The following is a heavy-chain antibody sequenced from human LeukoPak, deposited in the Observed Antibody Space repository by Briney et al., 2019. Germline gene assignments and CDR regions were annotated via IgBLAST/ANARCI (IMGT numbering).Heavy chain of an antibody. J-gene: IGHJ6*02. CDR3: ARVNGQSSSWLPRSYHYGMDV. CDR1: GFTFRSYG. D-gene: IGHD6-13*01. CDR2: ISYDGSNT. Sequence: GGSLRLSCAASGFTFRSYGIHWVRQAPGKGLGWVAVISYDGSNTYYVDSVKGRFTISRDNSKNTLYLQMNSLRGEDTAVYYCARVNGQSSSWLPRSYHYGMDVWGQGTTVTVSS. V-gene: IGHV3-30-3*01.